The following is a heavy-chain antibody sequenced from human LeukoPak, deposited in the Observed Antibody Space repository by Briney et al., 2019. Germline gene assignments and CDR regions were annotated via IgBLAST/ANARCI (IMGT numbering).Heavy chain of an antibody. CDR2: ISSSSSYI. D-gene: IGHD2-2*01. J-gene: IGHJ4*02. CDR1: GFTFSSYS. Sequence: GGSLRLSCAASGFTFSSYSMNWVRQAPGKGLEWVSSISSSSSYIYYADSVKGRFTISRDNAKNSLYLQMNSLRAEDTAVYYCAAGYCSSTSCSKAYWGQGTLVTVSS. CDR3: AAGYCSSTSCSKAY. V-gene: IGHV3-21*01.